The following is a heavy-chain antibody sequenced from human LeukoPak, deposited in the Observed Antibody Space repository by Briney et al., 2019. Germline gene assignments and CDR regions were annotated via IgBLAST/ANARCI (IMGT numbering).Heavy chain of an antibody. CDR2: INHSGST. J-gene: IGHJ4*02. V-gene: IGHV4-34*01. D-gene: IGHD6-19*01. CDR1: GGSFSGYY. Sequence: SETLSLTCAVYGGSFSGYYWSWIRQPPGKGLEWIGEINHSGSTNYNPSLKSRVTISVDTSKNQFSLKLSSVTAAETAVYYCARGGGQQWLPIDYWGQGTLVTVSS. CDR3: ARGGGQQWLPIDY.